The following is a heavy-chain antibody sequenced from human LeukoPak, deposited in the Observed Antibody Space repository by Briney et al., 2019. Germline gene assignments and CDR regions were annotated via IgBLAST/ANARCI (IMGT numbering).Heavy chain of an antibody. V-gene: IGHV4-31*03. CDR1: GGSISSGGYY. J-gene: IGHJ6*02. CDR3: ARLAYCGGDCPNYYYYGMDV. Sequence: SETLSLTCTVSGGSISSGGYYWSWIRQHPGKGLEWIGYIYYSGSTYYNPSLKSRVTISVDTSKNQFSLKLSSVTAADTAVYYCARLAYCGGDCPNYYYYGMDVWGQGTTVTVSS. D-gene: IGHD2-21*02. CDR2: IYYSGST.